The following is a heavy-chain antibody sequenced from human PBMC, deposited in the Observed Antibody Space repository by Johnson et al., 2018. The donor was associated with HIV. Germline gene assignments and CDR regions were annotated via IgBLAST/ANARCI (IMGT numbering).Heavy chain of an antibody. CDR1: GFTLSSYA. J-gene: IGHJ3*02. Sequence: QVQLVESGGGVVQPGRSLRLSCAASGFTLSSYAMHWVRQAPGQGLERVAVISYDGSTKYYADSVTCRFTISRDNSKNTLYLQMNSLRAEDTAVYYCAREEGVGDDYGGKSAFDIWGQGTMVTVSS. CDR3: AREEGVGDDYGGKSAFDI. D-gene: IGHD4-23*01. V-gene: IGHV3-30-3*01. CDR2: ISYDGSTK.